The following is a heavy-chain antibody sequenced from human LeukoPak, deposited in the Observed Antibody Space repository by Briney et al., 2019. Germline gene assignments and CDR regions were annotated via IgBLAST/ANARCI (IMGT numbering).Heavy chain of an antibody. Sequence: PGGSLRLSCAASGFTFSTYWMHWVRQAPGKGLVWVSHINTDGSITNYADSVKGRFTISRDNAKNTLYLQMNSLRAEDAAVYYCARASSLANWGQGTLVTVSS. J-gene: IGHJ4*02. CDR1: GFTFSTYW. CDR3: ARASSLAN. V-gene: IGHV3-74*01. CDR2: INTDGSIT.